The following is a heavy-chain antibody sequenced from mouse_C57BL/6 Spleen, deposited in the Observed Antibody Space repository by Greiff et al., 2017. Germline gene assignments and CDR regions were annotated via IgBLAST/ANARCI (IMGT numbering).Heavy chain of an antibody. CDR1: GYTFTSYW. V-gene: IGHV1-52*01. J-gene: IGHJ4*01. CDR2: IDPSDSAT. Sequence: VQLQQPGAELVRPGSSVKLSCKASGYTFTSYWMHWVKQRPIQGLEWIGNIDPSDSATHYTQKFKDKATLTVDKSSSTAYMQLSSLTSEDSAVYYCARCEGGYAMDYWGQGASVTVAS. CDR3: ARCEGGYAMDY.